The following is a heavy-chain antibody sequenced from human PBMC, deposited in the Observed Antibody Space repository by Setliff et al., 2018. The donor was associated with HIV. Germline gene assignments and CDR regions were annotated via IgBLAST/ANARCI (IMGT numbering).Heavy chain of an antibody. CDR2: IFTNEFI. V-gene: IGHV4-4*08. CDR3: ARGNNGYYYDSSGYYH. Sequence: SETLSLTCTVSGDSISGFYWSWIRQPPGKGLEWIGSIFTNEFINYNPSLESRVTLSVDTSKNQFSLKLSSVTAADTAVYYCARGNNGYYYDSSGYYHWGQGTLVTVSS. J-gene: IGHJ5*02. CDR1: GDSISGFY. D-gene: IGHD3-22*01.